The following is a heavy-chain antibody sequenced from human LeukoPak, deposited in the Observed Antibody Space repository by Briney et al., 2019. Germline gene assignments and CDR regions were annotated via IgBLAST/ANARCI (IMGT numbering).Heavy chain of an antibody. V-gene: IGHV3-23*01. CDR1: GFAFSRYA. Sequence: GGSLRLSCAASGFAFSRYAMNWVRQAPGKGLEWVSVISGSGGSTYYADSVKGRFTISRDNSKNTLYLQMNSLRAGDTAVYYCASYDSSGYYVDYWGQGTLVTVSS. D-gene: IGHD3-22*01. CDR2: ISGSGGST. CDR3: ASYDSSGYYVDY. J-gene: IGHJ4*02.